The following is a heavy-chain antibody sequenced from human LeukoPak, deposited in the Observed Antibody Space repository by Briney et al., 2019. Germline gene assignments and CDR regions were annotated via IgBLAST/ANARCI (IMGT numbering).Heavy chain of an antibody. Sequence: GASVKVSCKASGYTFTGQYLHWVRQAPGQGLEWVGWINPNSGGTNYAQKFQGSVTMTRDTSISTAYMELSGLRSDDTAVYYCASGSGTYSPDCWGQGTLVTVSS. CDR2: INPNSGGT. D-gene: IGHD3-10*01. CDR3: ASGSGTYSPDC. V-gene: IGHV1-2*02. J-gene: IGHJ4*02. CDR1: GYTFTGQY.